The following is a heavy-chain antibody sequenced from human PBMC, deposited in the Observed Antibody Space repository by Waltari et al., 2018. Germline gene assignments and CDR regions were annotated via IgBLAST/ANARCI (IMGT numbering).Heavy chain of an antibody. CDR3: ARDADPTHLTDY. CDR2: IKQDGSEK. J-gene: IGHJ4*02. D-gene: IGHD4-17*01. CDR1: GFTFSSYW. V-gene: IGHV3-7*01. Sequence: EVQLVESGGGLVQPGGSLRLSCAASGFTFSSYWMSWVRQAPGKGLDWVANIKQDGSEKYYVDSVKCRFTIARDNAKNSLYLQMNGLRAEDTAVYYCARDADPTHLTDYWGQGTLVTVSS.